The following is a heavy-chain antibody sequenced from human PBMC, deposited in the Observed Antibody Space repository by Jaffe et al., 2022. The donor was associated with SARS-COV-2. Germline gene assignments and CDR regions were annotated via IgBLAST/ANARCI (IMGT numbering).Heavy chain of an antibody. CDR1: GFTFTNAW. D-gene: IGHD3-10*01. Sequence: EVQLVESGGGLVKPGGSLRLSCAASGFTFTNAWMSWVRQAPGKGLEWVGRIKSKTDGGTTDYAAPVKGRFTISRDDSSNTLYLQMNSLKTEDTAVYYCTTSKSAYYYTSGTYSPDYWGQGTLVTVSS. CDR2: IKSKTDGGTT. J-gene: IGHJ4*02. V-gene: IGHV3-15*01. CDR3: TTSKSAYYYTSGTYSPDY.